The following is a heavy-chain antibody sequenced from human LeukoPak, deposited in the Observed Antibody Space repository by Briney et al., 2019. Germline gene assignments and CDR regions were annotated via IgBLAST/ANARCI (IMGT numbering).Heavy chain of an antibody. CDR3: ARAVGMVTSRYDY. Sequence: GASVKVSCKASGYTFSSYYMHWVRQAPGQGLEWMGIINPSGGSTSYAQKFQGRVTMTRDTSTSTVYVELSSLRSEDTAVYYCARAVGMVTSRYDYWGQGTLVTVSS. CDR1: GYTFSSYY. D-gene: IGHD2-21*02. V-gene: IGHV1-46*01. CDR2: INPSGGST. J-gene: IGHJ4*02.